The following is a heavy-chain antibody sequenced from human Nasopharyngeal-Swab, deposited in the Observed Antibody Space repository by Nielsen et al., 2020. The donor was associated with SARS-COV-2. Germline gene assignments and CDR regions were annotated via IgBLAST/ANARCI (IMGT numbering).Heavy chain of an antibody. CDR3: VREDDAFDF. CDR1: GCTLSRHW. V-gene: IGHV3-74*01. Sequence: GGSLRLSCAATGCTLSRHWMHWVRQEAGKGLVWVSCVKSDGSITHYADSVKGRCTISRDNATNTLYLQMNSLRTEDTAVYYCVREDDAFDFWGQGTTVTVSS. CDR2: VKSDGSIT. J-gene: IGHJ3*01.